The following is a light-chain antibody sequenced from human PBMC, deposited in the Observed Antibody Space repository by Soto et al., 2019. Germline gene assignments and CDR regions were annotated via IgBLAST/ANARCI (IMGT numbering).Light chain of an antibody. CDR1: SSDVGSYNR. Sequence: QSALTQPPSVSGSPGQSVTISCTGTSSDVGSYNRVSWYQQPPGTAPKVMIYEVSNRPSGVPDRFSGSKSGNTASLTISGLQAEDEADYYCCSYAGSVVFGGGTKLTVL. V-gene: IGLV2-18*02. CDR2: EVS. J-gene: IGLJ2*01. CDR3: CSYAGSVV.